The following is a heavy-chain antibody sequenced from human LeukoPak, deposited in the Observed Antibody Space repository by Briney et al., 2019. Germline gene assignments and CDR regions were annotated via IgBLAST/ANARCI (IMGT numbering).Heavy chain of an antibody. CDR1: GGSISSGGYY. V-gene: IGHV4-30-2*01. D-gene: IGHD2-2*01. CDR2: IYHSGST. CDR3: AREVVVVPAAIHRFDP. Sequence: SETLSLTCTVSGGSISSGGYYWSWIRQPPGKGLEWIGYIYHSGSTYYNPSLKSRVTISVDRSKNQFSLKLSSVTAADTAVYYCAREVVVVPAAIHRFDPWGQGTLVTVSS. J-gene: IGHJ5*02.